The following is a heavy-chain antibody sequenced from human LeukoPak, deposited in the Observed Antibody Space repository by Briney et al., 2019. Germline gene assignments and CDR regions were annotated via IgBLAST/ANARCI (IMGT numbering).Heavy chain of an antibody. CDR1: GYTFTSYG. D-gene: IGHD2-2*01. CDR2: ISAYNGNT. CDR3: ARDKVVPAAKLMAPFDY. Sequence: GASVKVSCKASGYTFTSYGISWVRQAPGQGLEWMGWISAYNGNTNYAQKLQGRVTMTTDTSTSTAYMELRSLRSDDTAVYYCARDKVVPAAKLMAPFDYWGQGTLVTVSS. V-gene: IGHV1-18*01. J-gene: IGHJ4*02.